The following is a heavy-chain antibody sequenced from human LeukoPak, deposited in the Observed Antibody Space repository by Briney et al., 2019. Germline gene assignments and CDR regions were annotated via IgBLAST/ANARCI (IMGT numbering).Heavy chain of an antibody. J-gene: IGHJ4*02. CDR3: AKARGEQNGGSNY. CDR1: GFIFSSYA. CDR2: ISGSGGNI. Sequence: PGGSLRLSCATSGFIFSSYAMSWVRQAPGRGLEWVSSISGSGGNIYYADSVKGRFTISRDNSKNTLYLQMNSLRAEDTAVYYCAKARGEQNGGSNYWGQGTQVIVSS. D-gene: IGHD2-15*01. V-gene: IGHV3-23*01.